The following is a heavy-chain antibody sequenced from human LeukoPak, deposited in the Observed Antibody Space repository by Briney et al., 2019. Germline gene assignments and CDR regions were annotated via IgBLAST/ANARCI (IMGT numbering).Heavy chain of an antibody. V-gene: IGHV1-18*01. Sequence: RASVKVSCKASGYTFTSYGISWVRQAPGQGLEWMGWISAYNGNTNYAQKFQGRVTMTRDTSISTAYMELSRLRSDDTAVYYCARDGGYSGYDNWFDPWGQGTLVTVSS. D-gene: IGHD5-12*01. J-gene: IGHJ5*02. CDR1: GYTFTSYG. CDR2: ISAYNGNT. CDR3: ARDGGYSGYDNWFDP.